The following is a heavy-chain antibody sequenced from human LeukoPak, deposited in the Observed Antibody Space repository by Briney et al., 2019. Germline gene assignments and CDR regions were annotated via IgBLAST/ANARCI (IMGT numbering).Heavy chain of an antibody. Sequence: ASVKVSCKASGGTFSSYAISWVRQAPGQGLEWMGGIIPIFGTTNYAQKFQGRVTITADESTSTAYMELSSLRSEDTAVYYCARDRGDYYGSGSFGWFDPWGQGTLVTVSS. D-gene: IGHD3-10*01. J-gene: IGHJ5*02. CDR3: ARDRGDYYGSGSFGWFDP. V-gene: IGHV1-69*13. CDR2: IIPIFGTT. CDR1: GGTFSSYA.